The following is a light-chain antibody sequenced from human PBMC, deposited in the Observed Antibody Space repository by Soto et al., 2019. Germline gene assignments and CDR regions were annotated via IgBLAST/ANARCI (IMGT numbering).Light chain of an antibody. Sequence: AIQVTQSPSSLSASVGDRVTITCRASQGIGNDLGWYQQKPGQAPKLLLNVASRFQSGVPSRFSGSASGTDFTLTISSLQPEDLATYYCLQTNYFPYTFGQGTKVDIK. V-gene: IGKV1-6*01. CDR3: LQTNYFPYT. CDR1: QGIGND. CDR2: VAS. J-gene: IGKJ2*01.